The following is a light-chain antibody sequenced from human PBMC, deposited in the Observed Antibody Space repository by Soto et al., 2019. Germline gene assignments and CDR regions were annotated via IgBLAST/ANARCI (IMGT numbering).Light chain of an antibody. CDR3: QQSDSTLT. CDR1: QSISRY. CDR2: GAS. J-gene: IGKJ5*01. Sequence: DIQMTQSPSSLSASVGDRVTITCRASQSISRYLNWYQQKPGKAPKLLIYGASSLQTGAPSRFSGSGSGTDFTLTITNLQPEDFATYYCQQSDSTLTFGQGTRLEIK. V-gene: IGKV1-39*01.